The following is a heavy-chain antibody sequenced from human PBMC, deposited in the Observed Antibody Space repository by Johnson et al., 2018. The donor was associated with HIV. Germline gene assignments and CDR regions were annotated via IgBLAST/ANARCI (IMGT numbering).Heavy chain of an antibody. D-gene: IGHD6-13*01. V-gene: IGHV3-64*01. J-gene: IGHJ3*02. CDR2: ISTNGGST. CDR3: ARARSSSWYDGAFDI. CDR1: GFTFSSYV. Sequence: MLLVESGGGLVQRGGSLRLSCAASGFTFSSYVMHWVRQAPGRGLEYVSAISTNGGSTYYANSVKGRFTISRDNFKNTLYLQMGSLRAEDMAVYYCARARSSSWYDGAFDIWGQGTMVTFSS.